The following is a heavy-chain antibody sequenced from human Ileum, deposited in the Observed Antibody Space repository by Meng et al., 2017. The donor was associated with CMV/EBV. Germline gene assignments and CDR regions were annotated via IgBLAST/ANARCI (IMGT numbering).Heavy chain of an antibody. J-gene: IGHJ4*02. D-gene: IGHD2-8*01. CDR2: IKTDGSDK. V-gene: IGHV3-7*03. Sequence: GESLKISCAASGFTFSSYWMSWLRQAPGKGPEWVANIKTDGSDKYYVDSVKGRFTISRDNAKNSLYLQMNSLRAEDTAVYYCARDYRPVLMVYAIPFFDYWGQGTLVTVSS. CDR3: ARDYRPVLMVYAIPFFDY. CDR1: GFTFSSYW.